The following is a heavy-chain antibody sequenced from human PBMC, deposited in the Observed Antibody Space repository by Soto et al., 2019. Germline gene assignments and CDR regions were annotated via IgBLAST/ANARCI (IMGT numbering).Heavy chain of an antibody. Sequence: GGSLRLSCTASGFTFGDYAMSWFRQAPGKGLEWVGFIGSKAYGGTTEYAASVKGRFTISRDDSKSIAYLQMNSLKTEDTAVYYCLGYCSGGSCYGRNDASDIWGQGTMVTVSS. V-gene: IGHV3-49*03. CDR2: IGSKAYGGTT. D-gene: IGHD2-15*01. CDR3: LGYCSGGSCYGRNDASDI. CDR1: GFTFGDYA. J-gene: IGHJ3*02.